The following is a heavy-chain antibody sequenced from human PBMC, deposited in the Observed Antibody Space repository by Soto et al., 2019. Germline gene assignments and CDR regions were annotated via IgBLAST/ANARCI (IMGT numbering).Heavy chain of an antibody. Sequence: PSETLSLTCTVSSGSIIRYYWSWRRQPPGKRLEWIGYISYSGSTDYNPSLMSRVTISGDTSKNQFSLKVSSVTAADTAVYYCARGTSWQLPFDYWGQGTLVTVSS. V-gene: IGHV4-59*01. CDR3: ARGTSWQLPFDY. CDR1: SGSIIRYY. CDR2: ISYSGST. D-gene: IGHD6-13*01. J-gene: IGHJ4*02.